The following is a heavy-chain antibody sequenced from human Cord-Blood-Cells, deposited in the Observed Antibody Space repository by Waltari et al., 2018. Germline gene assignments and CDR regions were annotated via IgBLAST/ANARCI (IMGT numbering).Heavy chain of an antibody. V-gene: IGHV4-31*03. CDR3: ARDGSRYYYDSSEREWFDP. J-gene: IGHJ5*02. CDR1: GGSISSGGYY. CDR2: IYYSGST. D-gene: IGHD3-22*01. Sequence: QVQLQESGTGLVKPSQTLSLTCTVSGGSISSGGYYWSWIRSHPGKGLEWIGYIYYSGSTYYNPSLKSRVTISVDTSKNQFSLKLSSVTAADTAVYYCARDGSRYYYDSSEREWFDPWGQGTLVTVSS.